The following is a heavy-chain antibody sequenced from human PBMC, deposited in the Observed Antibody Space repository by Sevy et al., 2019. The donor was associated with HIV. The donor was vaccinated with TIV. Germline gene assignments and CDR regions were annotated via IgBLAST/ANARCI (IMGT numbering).Heavy chain of an antibody. CDR2: IYYSGST. J-gene: IGHJ3*02. Sequence: SETLSLTCSVSGGSISGNFWTWIRQPPGKGLEWIGYIYYSGSTNSNPSPKTRVSISLDTSKNQCSLRLNSVTAADTAVYYCASGSGSYYDAFHIWGQGTMVTVSS. CDR1: GGSISGNF. D-gene: IGHD1-26*01. CDR3: ASGSGSYYDAFHI. V-gene: IGHV4-59*01.